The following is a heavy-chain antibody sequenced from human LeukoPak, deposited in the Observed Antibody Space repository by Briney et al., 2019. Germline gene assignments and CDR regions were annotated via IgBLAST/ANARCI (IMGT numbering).Heavy chain of an antibody. J-gene: IGHJ3*02. CDR2: IYPGDSDT. Sequence: GESLKISXKGSGYSFTSYWIGWVRQMPGKGLEWMGIIYPGDSDTMSRPSFQGQVTISADKSISTAYLQWSSLKAPDTTMYYCAINYCDYAFDIGGEGTMFTVSS. CDR3: AINYCDYAFDI. V-gene: IGHV5-51*01. CDR1: GYSFTSYW. D-gene: IGHD4-17*01.